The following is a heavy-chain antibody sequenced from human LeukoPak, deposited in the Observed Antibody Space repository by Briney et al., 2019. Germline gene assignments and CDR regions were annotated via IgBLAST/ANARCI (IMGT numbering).Heavy chain of an antibody. V-gene: IGHV1-18*01. Sequence: ASVKVSCKASGYTFTSYGISWVRRAPGQGLEWMGWISAYNGNTNYAQKLQGRVTMTTDTSTSTAYMELRSLRSDDTAVYYCAGGRRGYSYGSLDYWGQGTLVTVSS. CDR1: GYTFTSYG. J-gene: IGHJ4*02. CDR2: ISAYNGNT. CDR3: AGGRRGYSYGSLDY. D-gene: IGHD5-18*01.